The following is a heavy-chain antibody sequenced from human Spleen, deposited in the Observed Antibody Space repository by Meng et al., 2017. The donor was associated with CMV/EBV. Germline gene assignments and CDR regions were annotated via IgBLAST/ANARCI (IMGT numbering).Heavy chain of an antibody. D-gene: IGHD6-13*01. CDR1: GYRFTNYW. CDR2: IYPSDSNP. J-gene: IGHJ3*02. CDR3: AKKGNGFDM. Sequence: KISCKGSGYRFTNYWIGWVRQLPGKGLEWMGIIYPSDSNPRYSPSLQGQVTISADKSISTAYLQWSSLKASDTAIYYCAKKGNGFDMWGQGTMVTVSS. V-gene: IGHV5-51*01.